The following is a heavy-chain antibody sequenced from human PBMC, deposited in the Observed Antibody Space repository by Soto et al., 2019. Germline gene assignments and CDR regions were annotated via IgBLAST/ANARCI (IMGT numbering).Heavy chain of an antibody. CDR1: GYSFTSYW. V-gene: IGHV5-51*01. CDR3: PRLFGYSDSSGYYYLDY. J-gene: IGHJ4*02. CDR2: IYPGDCDS. D-gene: IGHD3-22*01. Sequence: GESLKISCKGSGYSFTSYWIGWVRQMPGKGLEGMGIIYPGDCDSRYSPSFQGQVTISADKSISTAYLQWSSLKASDTAMYYCPRLFGYSDSSGYYYLDYWGQGTLVTVYS.